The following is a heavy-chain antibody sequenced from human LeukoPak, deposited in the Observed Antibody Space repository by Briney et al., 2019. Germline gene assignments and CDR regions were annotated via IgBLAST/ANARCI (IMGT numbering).Heavy chain of an antibody. CDR3: ARDGFDTAIFDY. J-gene: IGHJ4*02. D-gene: IGHD5-18*01. Sequence: GSLRLSCAASGFPFISYGIHWVRQAPGKGLEWVALISDEGSNEYYADFVKGRFTISRDNSKNTLYLQLSTLRAEDTAVYYCARDGFDTAIFDYWGQGTLVTVSS. CDR1: GFPFISYG. V-gene: IGHV3-30*03. CDR2: ISDEGSNE.